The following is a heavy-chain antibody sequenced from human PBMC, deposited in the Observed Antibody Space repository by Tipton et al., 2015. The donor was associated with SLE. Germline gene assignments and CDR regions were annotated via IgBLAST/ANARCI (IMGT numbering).Heavy chain of an antibody. CDR2: ISAYNGNT. Sequence: QSGAEVKKPGASVKVSCKASGYTFTSYGISWVRQAPGQGLEWMGWISAYNGNTNYAQKLQGGVTMTTDTSTSTAYMELRSLRSDDAAVYYCARPHSYYYDSSGYYPNWGQGTLVTVSS. D-gene: IGHD3-22*01. CDR1: GYTFTSYG. CDR3: ARPHSYYYDSSGYYPN. V-gene: IGHV1-18*01. J-gene: IGHJ4*02.